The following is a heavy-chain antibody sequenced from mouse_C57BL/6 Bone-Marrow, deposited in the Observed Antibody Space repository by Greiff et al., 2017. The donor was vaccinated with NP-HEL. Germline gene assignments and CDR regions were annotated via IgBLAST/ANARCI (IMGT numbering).Heavy chain of an antibody. J-gene: IGHJ4*01. CDR1: GFTFNTYA. CDR3: VRDSAKRAMDY. Sequence: DVMLVESGGGLVQPKGSLKLSCAASGFTFNTYAMHWVRQAPGKGLEWVARLRSKSSNYATYYADSVKDRFTISRDDSQSMLYRQMNNLKTEDTAMYYCVRDSAKRAMDYWGQGTSVTVSS. V-gene: IGHV10-3*01. CDR2: LRSKSSNYAT.